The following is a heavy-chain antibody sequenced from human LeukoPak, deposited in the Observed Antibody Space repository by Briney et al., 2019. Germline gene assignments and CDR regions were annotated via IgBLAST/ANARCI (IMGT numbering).Heavy chain of an antibody. V-gene: IGHV1-69*01. D-gene: IGHD2-2*01. CDR3: ARDQRYYCSTVYCYYFDY. J-gene: IGHJ4*02. CDR2: IIPIFGTA. CDR1: GGTFSSYA. Sequence: SVKVSCKASGGTFSSYAISWVRQAPGQGLEWMGGIIPIFGTANYAQKFQGRVTITADESTSTAYMELSSLRSEDTAVYYCARDQRYYCSTVYCYYFDYWGQGTLVTVSS.